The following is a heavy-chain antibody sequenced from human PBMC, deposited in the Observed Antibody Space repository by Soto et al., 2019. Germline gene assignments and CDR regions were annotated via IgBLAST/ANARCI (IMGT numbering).Heavy chain of an antibody. J-gene: IGHJ6*02. CDR3: ANGCSGASCYYYYYYGMDV. CDR2: ISGSGGST. V-gene: IGHV3-23*01. Sequence: XVSLRLSCAASGFSFSSYAMSWVRQAPGKGLEWVSAISGSGGSTYYADSVKGRFTISRDNSKNTLYLQMSSLRAEDTAVYYCANGCSGASCYYYYYYGMDVWGQGTTVTVSS. D-gene: IGHD2-15*01. CDR1: GFSFSSYA.